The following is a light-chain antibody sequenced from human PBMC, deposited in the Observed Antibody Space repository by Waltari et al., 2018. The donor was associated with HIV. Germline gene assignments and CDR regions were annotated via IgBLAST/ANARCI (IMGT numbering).Light chain of an antibody. J-gene: IGLJ3*02. Sequence: QLVLTQSPSASASLGASVKLTCTLSGGHSNSAIAWHQQQPEKGPRYLMKLNSDGSHSKGDGIPDRFSGSSSVPERYLTISSLRSEDEGDYYCQTWGAGILVFGGGTKLTVL. CDR2: LNSDGSH. CDR1: GGHSNSA. CDR3: QTWGAGILV. V-gene: IGLV4-69*01.